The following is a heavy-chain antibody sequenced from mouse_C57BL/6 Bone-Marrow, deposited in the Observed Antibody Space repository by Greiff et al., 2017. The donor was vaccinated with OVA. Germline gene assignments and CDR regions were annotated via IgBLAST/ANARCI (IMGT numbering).Heavy chain of an antibody. V-gene: IGHV5-6*01. CDR3: ARQVNCYYYAMDY. D-gene: IGHD2-13*01. Sequence: DVQLVESGGDLVKPGGSLKLSCAASGFTFSSYGMSWVRQTPDKRLEWVATISSGGSYTYYPDSVKGRFTISRDNAKNTLYLQMSSLKSYDTAMYYCARQVNCYYYAMDYWGQGTSVTVSS. CDR1: GFTFSSYG. J-gene: IGHJ4*01. CDR2: ISSGGSYT.